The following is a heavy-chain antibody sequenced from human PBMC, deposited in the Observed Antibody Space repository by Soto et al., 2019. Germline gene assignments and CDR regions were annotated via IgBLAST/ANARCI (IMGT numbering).Heavy chain of an antibody. CDR1: GGSISSYY. Sequence: QVQLQESGPGLVKPSETLSLTCTVSGGSISSYYWSWIRQPAGKGLEWIGRIYTSGSTNYNPSLKSRVTMSVDTSKNQFSLKLSSVTAADTAVYYCARGRGDFWSGYYSRPFWYFDYWGQGTLVTVSS. D-gene: IGHD3-3*01. CDR2: IYTSGST. CDR3: ARGRGDFWSGYYSRPFWYFDY. V-gene: IGHV4-4*07. J-gene: IGHJ4*02.